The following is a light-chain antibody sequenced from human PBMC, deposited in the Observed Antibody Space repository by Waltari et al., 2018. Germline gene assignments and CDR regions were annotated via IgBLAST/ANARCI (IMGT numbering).Light chain of an antibody. CDR1: QHIAGY. J-gene: IGKJ4*01. Sequence: AIRMTQSPSSFPASTGDRVTITCRASQHIAGYLAWYQQKPGKAPKLLIYAASTLQSGVPSRFSGSGSGTDFTLTISCLQSEDFVTYYCQQYYSDPLTFGGGTKVEIK. V-gene: IGKV1-8*01. CDR3: QQYYSDPLT. CDR2: AAS.